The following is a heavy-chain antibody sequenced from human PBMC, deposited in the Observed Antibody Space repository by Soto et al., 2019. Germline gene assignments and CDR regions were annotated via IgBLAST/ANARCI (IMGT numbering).Heavy chain of an antibody. CDR1: GFSFGDYG. CDR2: IYGSGDKT. J-gene: IGHJ4*02. V-gene: IGHV3-23*01. CDR3: VKELSFRDSVSVLHD. D-gene: IGHD2-15*01. Sequence: VRLLRLPCAVLGFSFGDYGMPWFRQAPRKLLEWVSSIYGSGDKTFYGSSVEGRLTISRDNIKNTLDLHMNGLRADDTAVYYCVKELSFRDSVSVLHDWGQGSLVTVSS.